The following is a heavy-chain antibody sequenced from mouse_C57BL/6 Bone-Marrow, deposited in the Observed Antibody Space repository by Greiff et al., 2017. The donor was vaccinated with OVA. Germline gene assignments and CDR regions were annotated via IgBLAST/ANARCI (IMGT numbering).Heavy chain of an antibody. CDR1: GYSITSGYY. CDR2: ISYDGSN. J-gene: IGHJ1*03. CDR3: ARDSYYGSSSYWYFDV. V-gene: IGHV3-6*01. D-gene: IGHD1-1*01. Sequence: DVKLVESGPGLVKPSQSLSLTCSVTGYSITSGYYWNWIRQFPGNKLEWMGYISYDGSNNYNPSLKNRISITRNTSKNQFFLKLNSVTTEDTATYYCARDSYYGSSSYWYFDVWGTGTTVTVSS.